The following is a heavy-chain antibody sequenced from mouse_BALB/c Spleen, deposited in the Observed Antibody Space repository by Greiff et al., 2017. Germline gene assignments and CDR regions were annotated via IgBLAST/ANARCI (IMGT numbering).Heavy chain of an antibody. J-gene: IGHJ3*01. CDR1: GYSITSDYA. D-gene: IGHD2-1*01. CDR3: ALCGNYGWFAY. CDR2: ISYSGST. V-gene: IGHV3-2*02. Sequence: EVQGVESGPGLVKPSQSLSLTCTVTGYSITSDYAWNWIRQFPGNKLEWMGYISYSGSTSYNPSLKSRISITRDTSKNQSFLQLNSVTTEDTATYYCALCGNYGWFAYWGQGTLVTVSA.